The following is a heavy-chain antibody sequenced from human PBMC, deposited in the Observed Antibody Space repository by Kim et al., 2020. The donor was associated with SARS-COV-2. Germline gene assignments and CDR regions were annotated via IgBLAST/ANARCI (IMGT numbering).Heavy chain of an antibody. CDR2: INHSGST. Sequence: SETLSLTCAVYGGSFSGYYWSWIRQPPGKGLEWIGEINHSGSTNYNPSLKSRVTISVDTSKNQFSLKLSSVTAADTAVYYCARGRARSYYDFWSGYWFDPWGQGTLVTVSS. V-gene: IGHV4-34*01. CDR3: ARGRARSYYDFWSGYWFDP. J-gene: IGHJ5*02. CDR1: GGSFSGYY. D-gene: IGHD3-3*01.